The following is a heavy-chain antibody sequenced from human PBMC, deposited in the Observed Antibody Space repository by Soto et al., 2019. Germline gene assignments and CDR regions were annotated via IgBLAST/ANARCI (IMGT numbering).Heavy chain of an antibody. V-gene: IGHV3-33*01. CDR3: AREYCGGDCFLDY. D-gene: IGHD2-21*01. CDR1: GFTFSNYA. J-gene: IGHJ4*01. CDR2: VWYDGSNK. Sequence: GGSLRLSCAASGFTFSNYAMHWVRQAPGRGLEWVAVVWYDGSNKYYEDSVKGRISISRDNSKNTLYLQMDSLGVEDSAVYYCAREYCGGDCFLDYWGHGTLVTVSS.